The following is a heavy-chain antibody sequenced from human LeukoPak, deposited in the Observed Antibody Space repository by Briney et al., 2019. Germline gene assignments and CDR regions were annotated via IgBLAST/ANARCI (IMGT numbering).Heavy chain of an antibody. CDR1: GYTFTSYD. J-gene: IGHJ4*02. V-gene: IGHV1-8*01. Sequence: GASVKVSCKASGYTFTSYDINWVRQATGQGLEWMGWMNPNSGNTGYAQKFQGRVTMTRNTSISTAYMELSSLRSEDTAVYYCARGSAGKEEMATVPLDYWGQGTLVTVSS. CDR2: MNPNSGNT. CDR3: ARGSAGKEEMATVPLDY. D-gene: IGHD5-24*01.